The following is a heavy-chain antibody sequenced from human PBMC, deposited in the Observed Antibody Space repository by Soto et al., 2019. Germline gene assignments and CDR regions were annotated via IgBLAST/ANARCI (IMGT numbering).Heavy chain of an antibody. D-gene: IGHD5-12*01. J-gene: IGHJ1*01. V-gene: IGHV4-34*01. CDR3: VWGDGYNFPFQH. CDR1: GGSFSGYY. CDR2: INHSGST. Sequence: SETLSLTCAVYGGSFSGYYWSWIRQPPGKGLEWIGEINHSGSTNYNPSLKSRVTISVDTSKNQFSLKLSSVTAADTAVYYCVWGDGYNFPFQHWGQGTLVTVSS.